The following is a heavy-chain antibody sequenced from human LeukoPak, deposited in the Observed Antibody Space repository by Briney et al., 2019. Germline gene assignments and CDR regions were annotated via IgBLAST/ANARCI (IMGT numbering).Heavy chain of an antibody. J-gene: IGHJ4*02. D-gene: IGHD6-25*01. Sequence: PGRSLRLSCAASGFTFSSYAMHWVRQAPGKGLEWVAVISYDGSNKYYADSVKGRFTISRDNSKNTLYLQMNSLRAEDTAVYYCARDPSMLGYYSSADYWGQGTLVTVSS. CDR3: ARDPSMLGYYSSADY. V-gene: IGHV3-30-3*01. CDR2: ISYDGSNK. CDR1: GFTFSSYA.